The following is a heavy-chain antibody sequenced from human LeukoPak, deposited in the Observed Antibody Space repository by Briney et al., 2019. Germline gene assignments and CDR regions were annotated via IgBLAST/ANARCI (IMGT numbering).Heavy chain of an antibody. CDR3: ARGDTVGDYYGMDV. D-gene: IGHD4-23*01. V-gene: IGHV3-7*01. Sequence: GGSLRLSCAASGFTFSSYWMSWVRQAPGKGLEWVANIKQDRSEKYYVDSVKGRFTISRDNAKNSLYLQMNSLRAEDTAVYYCARGDTVGDYYGMDVWGQGTTVTVSS. CDR2: IKQDRSEK. CDR1: GFTFSSYW. J-gene: IGHJ6*02.